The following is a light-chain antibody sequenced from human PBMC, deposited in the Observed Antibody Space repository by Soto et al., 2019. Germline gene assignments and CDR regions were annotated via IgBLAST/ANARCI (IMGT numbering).Light chain of an antibody. CDR2: GDN. J-gene: IGLJ2*01. V-gene: IGLV1-40*01. CDR3: QSYDNSLSGSWI. CDR1: SANIGAGYD. Sequence: QSVLTQPPSVSGAPRLRVTISCTGNSANIGAGYDVHWYQQLPGTAPKLLIYGDNNRPSGVPDRFSGSKSGTSASLAITGLQAEDEADYYCQSYDNSLSGSWIFGGGTQLTVL.